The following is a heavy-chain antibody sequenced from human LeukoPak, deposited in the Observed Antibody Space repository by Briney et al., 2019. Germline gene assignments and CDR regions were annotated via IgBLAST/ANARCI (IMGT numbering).Heavy chain of an antibody. Sequence: GGSLRLSCAASGFTFSSYWMHWVRQAPGKGLVWVSRIKSDGSTRYADSVKGRFTISRDNAKNTVSLQMNILRAEDTGVYYRARAPSEIGGYYPEYFRPGGQGTLVTVSP. D-gene: IGHD3-22*01. V-gene: IGHV3-74*01. CDR1: GFTFSSYW. CDR3: ARAPSEIGGYYPEYFRP. J-gene: IGHJ1*01. CDR2: IKSDGST.